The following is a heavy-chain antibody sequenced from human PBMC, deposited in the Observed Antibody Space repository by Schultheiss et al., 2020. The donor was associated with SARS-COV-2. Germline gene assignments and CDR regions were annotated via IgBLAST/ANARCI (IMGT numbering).Heavy chain of an antibody. CDR3: ARDLSLEGWGYYFDP. CDR1: GGSFSGYY. D-gene: IGHD3-22*01. J-gene: IGHJ5*02. V-gene: IGHV4-34*11. Sequence: SETLSLTCAVYGGSFSGYYWSWIRQPPGKGLEWIGYVSYTGGTRYHPSLKSRVTISLDTSKNQFSLKLTSVIAADTAVYYCARDLSLEGWGYYFDPWGQGTLVTVSS. CDR2: VSYTGGT.